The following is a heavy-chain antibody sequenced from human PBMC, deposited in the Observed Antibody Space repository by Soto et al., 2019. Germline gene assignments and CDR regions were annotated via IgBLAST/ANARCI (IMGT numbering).Heavy chain of an antibody. D-gene: IGHD2-21*01. CDR3: ARAYTYDFDH. J-gene: IGHJ4*02. CDR2: VFWNDDK. CDR1: GFSFGVSGVG. V-gene: IGHV2-5*01. Sequence: QITLKESGPTLVKPTQTLTLTCTFSGFSFGVSGVGVGWIRQPPGRALEWLGLVFWNDDKRYSPSLESRLTLTKDTSNNQVVLTVTNLDPGDTGTYYCARAYTYDFDHWGQGTPVTVSS.